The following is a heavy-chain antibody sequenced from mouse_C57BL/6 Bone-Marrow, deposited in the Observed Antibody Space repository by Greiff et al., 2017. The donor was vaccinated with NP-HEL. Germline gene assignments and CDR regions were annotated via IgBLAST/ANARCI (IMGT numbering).Heavy chain of an antibody. Sequence: VNVVESGPGLAAPSQSLSITCTVSGFSFTSYAISWVRQPPGKGLEWLGEIWPGGVSNYHSAHTTRLSISKDNSKSQVFLKMHSLQTDDTARYYCARNGYYINYGYYFDYWGQGTTLTVSS. V-gene: IGHV2-9-1*01. CDR1: GFSFTSYA. CDR3: ARNGYYINYGYYFDY. CDR2: IWPGGVS. J-gene: IGHJ2*01. D-gene: IGHD2-5*01.